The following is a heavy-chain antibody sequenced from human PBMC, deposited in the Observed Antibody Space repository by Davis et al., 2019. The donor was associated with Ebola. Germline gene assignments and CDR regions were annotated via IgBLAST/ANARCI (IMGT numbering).Heavy chain of an antibody. CDR2: ISSSSNYI. CDR1: GFTFSSYY. V-gene: IGHV3-21*01. Sequence: GESLKISCAASGFTFSSYYMNWVRQAPGKGLEWVSSISSSSNYIYYADSMKGRFTISRDNAKNSLFLQMNSLRAEDTAVYYCARGHYGMDVWGKGTTVTVSS. J-gene: IGHJ6*04. CDR3: ARGHYGMDV.